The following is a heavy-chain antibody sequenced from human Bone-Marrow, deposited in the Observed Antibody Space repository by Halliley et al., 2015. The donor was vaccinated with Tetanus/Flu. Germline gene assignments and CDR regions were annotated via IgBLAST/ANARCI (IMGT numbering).Heavy chain of an antibody. Sequence: SLRLSCAASGFTFSRHEMDWVRQAPGKGLEWVSHISTGSTLIHYADSVKGRFTISRDNAENSLYLQMNSLRAEDTAIYYCARVRRRGIKGSWYSALWGRGSLASVSP. J-gene: IGHJ2*01. D-gene: IGHD3-10*01. CDR3: ARVRRRGIKGSWYSAL. CDR2: ISTGSTLI. CDR1: GFTFSRHE. V-gene: IGHV3-48*03.